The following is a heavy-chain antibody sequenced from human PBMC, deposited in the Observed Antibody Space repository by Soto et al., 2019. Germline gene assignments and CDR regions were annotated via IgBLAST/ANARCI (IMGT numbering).Heavy chain of an antibody. J-gene: IGHJ6*02. D-gene: IGHD4-17*01. CDR1: GFTFSNYC. CDR2: INTEVRST. Sequence: EVNLVEAGGGLVQPGGSLRLSCAASGFTFSNYCMHWVRQAPGKGLVWVSRINTEVRSTSYADSVKGRFTISRDNAKNKVYLQMNSLRAEDTGVYYCARELDDYGDDYYYGMDVWGQGITVTVSS. V-gene: IGHV3-74*01. CDR3: ARELDDYGDDYYYGMDV.